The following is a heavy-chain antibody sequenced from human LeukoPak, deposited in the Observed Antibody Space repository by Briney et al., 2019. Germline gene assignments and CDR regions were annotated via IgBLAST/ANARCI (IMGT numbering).Heavy chain of an antibody. D-gene: IGHD3-9*01. CDR3: ARGKVDFAF. CDR2: ISWNSGSI. Sequence: GGSLRLSCAASGFTFDDYAMHWVRQAPGKGLEWVSGISWNSGSIGYADSVKGRFTISRDNAKNSVYLQMNSLTAADTAVYYCARGKVDFAFWGQGTLVTVSS. CDR1: GFTFDDYA. J-gene: IGHJ4*02. V-gene: IGHV3-9*01.